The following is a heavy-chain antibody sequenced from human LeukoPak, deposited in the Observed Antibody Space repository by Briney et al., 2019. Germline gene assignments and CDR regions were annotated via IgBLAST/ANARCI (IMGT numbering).Heavy chain of an antibody. CDR3: ARVFVGENFDY. CDR1: GFTFSSYE. J-gene: IGHJ4*02. Sequence: QAGGSLRLSCAASGFTFSSYEMNWVRQAPGKGLEWLSYISYTGSNKYYADSVKGRFTISRDNAKNSLYLQMNSLRAEDTAVYFCARVFVGENFDYWGQGTLVTVSS. V-gene: IGHV3-48*03. D-gene: IGHD3-10*02. CDR2: ISYTGSNK.